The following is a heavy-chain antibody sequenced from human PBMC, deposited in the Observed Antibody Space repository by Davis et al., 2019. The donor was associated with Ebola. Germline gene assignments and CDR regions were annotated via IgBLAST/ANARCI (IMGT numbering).Heavy chain of an antibody. D-gene: IGHD3-10*01. CDR2: ISASSNYK. CDR1: GFIFSLYD. CDR3: RLGSYHMGDDY. Sequence: GESLKISCAASGFIFSLYDMSWVRQAPGKGLEWVSSISASSNYKYYADSVKGRFTISRDNARNSLYLQMNSLRGEDTAVYYCRLGSYHMGDDYWGQGTLVTVSS. V-gene: IGHV3-21*06. J-gene: IGHJ4*02.